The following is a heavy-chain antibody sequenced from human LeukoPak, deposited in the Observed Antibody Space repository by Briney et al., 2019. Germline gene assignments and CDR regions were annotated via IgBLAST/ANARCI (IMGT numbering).Heavy chain of an antibody. CDR2: INPNSGDT. Sequence: ASVKVSCKASGYTFTGYYMHWVRQAPGQGLEWMGWINPNSGDTNYAQKFQGRVTVTRDTSISTAYMELSRLRFDDTAVYYCTRVGSSGWYVHPTLDYWGQGTLVTVSS. J-gene: IGHJ4*02. CDR1: GYTFTGYY. CDR3: TRVGSSGWYVHPTLDY. V-gene: IGHV1-2*02. D-gene: IGHD6-19*01.